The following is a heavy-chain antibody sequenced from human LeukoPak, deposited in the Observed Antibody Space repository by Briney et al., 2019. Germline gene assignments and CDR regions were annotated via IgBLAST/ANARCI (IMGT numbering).Heavy chain of an antibody. CDR3: ASLYSGSYDTGSFDYFNY. CDR2: MYYSGST. D-gene: IGHD1-26*01. V-gene: IGHV4-59*01. Sequence: SETLSLTCTVSGGSISSYYWSWIRQPPGKGLEWIGYMYYSGSTNYNPSLKSRVTISVDTSKNQFSLKLSSVTAADTAVYYCASLYSGSYDTGSFDYFNYWGRGTLVTVSS. CDR1: GGSISSYY. J-gene: IGHJ4*02.